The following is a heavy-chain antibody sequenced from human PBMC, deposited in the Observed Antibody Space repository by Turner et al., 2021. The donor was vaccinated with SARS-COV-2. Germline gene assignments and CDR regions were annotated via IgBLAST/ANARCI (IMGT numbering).Heavy chain of an antibody. V-gene: IGHV1-2*02. J-gene: IGHJ6*02. Sequence: QVQLVQSGAEVKKPGASVKVSCKASGYTFTGYYMNWVRQAPGQGLEWMGWINPNSGGTNYAQKFQGRVTMTMDTSISTAYMELSRLRSDDTAVYYCARGGWDTAMGLLSYYYGMDVWGQGTTVTFSS. D-gene: IGHD5-18*01. CDR3: ARGGWDTAMGLLSYYYGMDV. CDR2: INPNSGGT. CDR1: GYTFTGYY.